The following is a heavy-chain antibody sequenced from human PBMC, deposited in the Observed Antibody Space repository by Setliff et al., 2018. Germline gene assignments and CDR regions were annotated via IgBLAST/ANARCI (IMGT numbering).Heavy chain of an antibody. V-gene: IGHV5-51*01. J-gene: IGHJ4*02. D-gene: IGHD5-12*01. CDR2: IYPRDSDT. CDR3: ARFRGGYSAYDWVDY. CDR1: GCTFTNNW. Sequence: PGESLKISCEGSGCTFTNNWIGWVRQMPGKGLEWMGIIYPRDSDTRYSLSFQGQVTISADTSITTAYLQWSSLKASDSAMYYCARFRGGYSAYDWVDYWGQGTLVTVSS.